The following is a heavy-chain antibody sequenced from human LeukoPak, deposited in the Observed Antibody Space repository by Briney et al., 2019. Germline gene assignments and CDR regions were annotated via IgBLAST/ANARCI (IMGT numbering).Heavy chain of an antibody. CDR2: IYHSGST. CDR1: GYSISSGYY. J-gene: IGHJ4*02. CDR3: AGKNYYGSGTYNY. V-gene: IGHV4-38-2*02. D-gene: IGHD3-10*01. Sequence: PSETLSLTCTVSGYSISSGYYWGWIRQPPGKGLEWIGSIYHSGSTYYNPSLKSRVAISVDTSKNQFSLKLSSVTAADTAVYYCAGKNYYGSGTYNYWGQGTLVTVSS.